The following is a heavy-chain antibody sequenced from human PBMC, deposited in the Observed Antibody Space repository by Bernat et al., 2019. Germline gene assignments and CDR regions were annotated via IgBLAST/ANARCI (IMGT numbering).Heavy chain of an antibody. Sequence: QLQLQESGPGLVKPSETLSLTCTVSGGSISGYYWSWIRQPPGKGLEWIGNIYYSGGTKYNPSLKSRVTISVDTSKNQFSLKLSSVTAADTAVYYCARHGLGRKGNWHFDLWGRGTLVTVS. D-gene: IGHD6-19*01. CDR1: GGSISGYY. J-gene: IGHJ2*01. V-gene: IGHV4-59*08. CDR2: IYYSGGT. CDR3: ARHGLGRKGNWHFDL.